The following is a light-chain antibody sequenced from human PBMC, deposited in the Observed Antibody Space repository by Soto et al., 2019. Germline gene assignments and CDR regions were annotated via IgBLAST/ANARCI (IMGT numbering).Light chain of an antibody. CDR2: CAS. CDR1: QSVLYSSNNKNY. CDR3: KQYESTPPT. V-gene: IGKV4-1*01. Sequence: DIVMTQSPDSLAVSLGERATINCKSSQSVLYSSNNKNYLAWYQQRPGQPPKLLIYCASTRESGVPDRFSGSGSGTDFTLTITSLQAEDVAVYYWKQYESTPPTFGQGPKLEIK. J-gene: IGKJ2*01.